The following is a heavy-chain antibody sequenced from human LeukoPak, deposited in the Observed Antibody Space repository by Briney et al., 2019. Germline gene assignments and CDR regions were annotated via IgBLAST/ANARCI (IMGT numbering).Heavy chain of an antibody. V-gene: IGHV4-39*07. D-gene: IGHD3-10*01. CDR2: IYYSGST. CDR3: ASGSLLWFGGGGFDY. CDR1: GGSISSSSYY. Sequence: SETLSLTCTVSGGSISSSSYYWGWIRQPPGKGLEWIGSIYYSGSTYYNPSLKSRVTISVDTSKNQFSLKLSSVTAADTAVYYCASGSLLWFGGGGFDYWGQGTLVTVSS. J-gene: IGHJ4*02.